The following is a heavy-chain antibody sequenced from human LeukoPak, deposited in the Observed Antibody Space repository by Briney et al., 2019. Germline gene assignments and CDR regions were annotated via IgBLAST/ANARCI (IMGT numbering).Heavy chain of an antibody. CDR2: IYTSGYT. V-gene: IGHV4-61*02. CDR1: GGSISSGSYY. J-gene: IGHJ6*03. D-gene: IGHD6-13*01. CDR3: AREGSSSWKYYDYYYFMDV. Sequence: SQTLSLTCTVSGGSISSGSYYWSWIRQPAGKGLEWIGRIYTSGYTNYNPSLKSRVTISIDTSKNQFSLKLTSVTAAGTAVYYCAREGSSSWKYYDYYYFMDVWGKGTTVTISS.